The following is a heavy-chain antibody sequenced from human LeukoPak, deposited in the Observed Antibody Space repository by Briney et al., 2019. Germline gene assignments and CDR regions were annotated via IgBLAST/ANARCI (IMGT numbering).Heavy chain of an antibody. CDR3: ARGQSFPDYVWGSYRQYFDY. D-gene: IGHD3-16*02. CDR1: GYTFTSYA. Sequence: ASVKVSCKASGYTFTSYAMNWVRQAPGQGLEWMGWINTNTGNPTYAQGFTGRFVFSLDTSVSTAYLQISSLKAEDTAVYYCARGQSFPDYVWGSYRQYFDYWGQGTLVTVSS. V-gene: IGHV7-4-1*02. J-gene: IGHJ4*02. CDR2: INTNTGNP.